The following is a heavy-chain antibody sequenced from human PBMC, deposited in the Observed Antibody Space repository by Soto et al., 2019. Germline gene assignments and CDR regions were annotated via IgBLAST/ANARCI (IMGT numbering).Heavy chain of an antibody. CDR3: ARYVDRGPNWFDP. J-gene: IGHJ5*02. Sequence: TLSLTCVISGDSVSSNSAAWSWIRQSPSRGLEWLGSTYYKSKWYNDYAVSVKSRITINPDTSKNQFSLQLNSVTPEDTAVYYCARYVDRGPNWFDPWGQGTLVTVSS. D-gene: IGHD3-10*01. V-gene: IGHV6-1*01. CDR2: TYYKSKWYN. CDR1: GDSVSSNSAA.